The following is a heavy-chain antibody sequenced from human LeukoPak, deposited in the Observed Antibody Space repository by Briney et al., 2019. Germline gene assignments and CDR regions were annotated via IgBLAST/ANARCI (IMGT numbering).Heavy chain of an antibody. V-gene: IGHV4-61*08. Sequence: PPQTLCPTCTVSGGSTRGGDHYWSWIRQPPGKGLEWIGYIYYTGSTNYNPSLKSRVTISLDTSKNQFSLKLTSVTAADTAVYYCARAGGSVAAGDTVLINCQHWGARAP. CDR2: IYYTGST. CDR3: ARAGGSVAAGDTVLINCQH. D-gene: IGHD6-13*01. J-gene: IGHJ1*01. CDR1: GGSTRGGDHY.